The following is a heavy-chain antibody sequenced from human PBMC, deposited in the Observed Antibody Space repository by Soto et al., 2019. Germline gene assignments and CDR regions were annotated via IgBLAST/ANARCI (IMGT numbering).Heavy chain of an antibody. CDR1: GFTFSSYG. CDR2: IWYDGSNK. CDR3: ARHTYYYDSSGYKIGRVGYFDY. V-gene: IGHV3-33*01. Sequence: GGSLRLSCAASGFTFSSYGMHWVRQAPGKGLEWVAVIWYDGSNKYYADSVKGRFTISRDNSKNTLYLQMNSLRAEDTAVYYCARHTYYYDSSGYKIGRVGYFDYWGQGTLVTVSS. D-gene: IGHD3-22*01. J-gene: IGHJ4*02.